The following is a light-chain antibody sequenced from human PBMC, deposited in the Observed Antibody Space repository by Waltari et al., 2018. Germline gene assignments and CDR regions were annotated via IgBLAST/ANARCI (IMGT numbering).Light chain of an antibody. CDR3: HQSKSLPYT. V-gene: IGKV1-33*01. Sequence: DIQMTQSPSSLPASVWDSVTITCHASEDIKNYLNWYQQKPGRAPILLIYDASSLETWVPRRFSAGGYGTDFTLTISSLQAEDNGTYFCHQSKSLPYTFGQGTKVEIK. CDR1: EDIKNY. J-gene: IGKJ2*01. CDR2: DAS.